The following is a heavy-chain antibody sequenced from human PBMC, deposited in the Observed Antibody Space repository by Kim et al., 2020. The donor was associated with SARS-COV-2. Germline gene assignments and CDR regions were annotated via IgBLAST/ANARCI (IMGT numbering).Heavy chain of an antibody. CDR1: GFTFGDYA. CDR3: TRVASITMVRGVWGIFDY. CDR2: IRSKAYGGTS. Sequence: GGSLRLSCTASGFTFGDYAMSWFRQAPGQGLEWVGFIRSKAYGGTSEYAASVKGRFTISRDDSKSIAYLQMNSLKTEDTAVYYCTRVASITMVRGVWGIFDYWGQGTLVTVSS. V-gene: IGHV3-49*03. J-gene: IGHJ4*02. D-gene: IGHD3-10*01.